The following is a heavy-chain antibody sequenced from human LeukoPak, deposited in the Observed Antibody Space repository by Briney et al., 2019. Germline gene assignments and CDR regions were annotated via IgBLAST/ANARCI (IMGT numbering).Heavy chain of an antibody. CDR3: ARDRGGGFDLAFFDH. V-gene: IGHV1-69*04. CDR2: LIPVLGMS. CDR1: GGSFSTYA. D-gene: IGHD5-12*01. Sequence: SVKVSCKSSGGSFSTYAVNWVRQAPGQGLERMGRLIPVLGMSHYAQGFQGRVTLTADRSTNTAYMELDRLTSDDTAVYFCARDRGGGFDLAFFDHWGQGTLVTVSS. J-gene: IGHJ4*02.